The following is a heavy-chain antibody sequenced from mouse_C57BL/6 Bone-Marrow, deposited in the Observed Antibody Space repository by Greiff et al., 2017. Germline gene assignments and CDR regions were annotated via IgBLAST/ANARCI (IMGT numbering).Heavy chain of an antibody. CDR1: GYTFTTYP. Sequence: QVQLLQSGAELVKPGASVKMSCKASGYTFTTYPIEWMKQNHGKSLEWIGNFHPYNDDTKYNETFKGKATLTVEKSSNTVYLELSRLTSDDSAVYYCARSSTFFYDFDYWGQGTTLTVSS. CDR2: FHPYNDDT. D-gene: IGHD5-1*01. CDR3: ARSSTFFYDFDY. J-gene: IGHJ2*01. V-gene: IGHV1-47*01.